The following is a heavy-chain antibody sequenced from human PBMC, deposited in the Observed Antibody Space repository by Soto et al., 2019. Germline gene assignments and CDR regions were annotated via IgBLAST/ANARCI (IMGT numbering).Heavy chain of an antibody. CDR1: GGTFSSYA. D-gene: IGHD5-18*01. CDR2: IIPIFGTA. Sequence: QVQLVQSGAEVKKPGSSVKVSCKASGGTFSSYAISWVRQAPGQGLEWMGGIIPIFGTANYAQKFQGRVTITEDESASTAYMGLRSQRSEDTAVYYCARPLMGYSYGGDNYYYYGMDVWGQGNTVTAS. V-gene: IGHV1-69*12. J-gene: IGHJ6*02. CDR3: ARPLMGYSYGGDNYYYYGMDV.